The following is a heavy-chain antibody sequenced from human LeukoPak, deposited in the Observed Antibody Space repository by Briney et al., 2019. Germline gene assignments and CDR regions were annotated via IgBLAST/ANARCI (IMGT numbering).Heavy chain of an antibody. D-gene: IGHD1-26*01. V-gene: IGHV1-8*03. CDR2: INPNSGNT. Sequence: ASVKVSCKASGYTFTGYYMHWVRQAPGQGLEWMGWINPNSGNTGYAQKFQGRVTITRNTSISTAYMELSSLRSEDTAVYYCARVVRYSGSYYFDYWGQGTLVTVSS. CDR3: ARVVRYSGSYYFDY. J-gene: IGHJ4*02. CDR1: GYTFTGYY.